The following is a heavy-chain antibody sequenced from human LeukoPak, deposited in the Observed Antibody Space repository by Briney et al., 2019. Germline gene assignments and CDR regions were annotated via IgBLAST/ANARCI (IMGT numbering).Heavy chain of an antibody. Sequence: GESLKISCKGSGYSLSNYWMGWVRQMPGKGLEWMGRIDPSDSYTNYSPSFQGHVTISADKSISTAYLQWSSLKASDTAMYYCARHGTKWSGDYWGQGTLVTVSS. V-gene: IGHV5-10-1*01. CDR1: GYSLSNYW. CDR2: IDPSDSYT. J-gene: IGHJ4*02. D-gene: IGHD4/OR15-4a*01. CDR3: ARHGTKWSGDY.